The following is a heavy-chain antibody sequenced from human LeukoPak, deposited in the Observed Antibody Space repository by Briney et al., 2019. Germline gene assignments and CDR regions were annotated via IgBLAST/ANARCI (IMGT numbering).Heavy chain of an antibody. J-gene: IGHJ4*02. Sequence: GGSLRLSCAASGFTFSSYAMSWVRQAPGKGLEWVSAISGSGGSTYCADSVKGRFTISRDNANNFLYLQMNSLRAEDTAVYYCATETNGRHYDYWGQGTLLTVSS. V-gene: IGHV3-23*01. D-gene: IGHD1-14*01. CDR1: GFTFSSYA. CDR3: ATETNGRHYDY. CDR2: ISGSGGST.